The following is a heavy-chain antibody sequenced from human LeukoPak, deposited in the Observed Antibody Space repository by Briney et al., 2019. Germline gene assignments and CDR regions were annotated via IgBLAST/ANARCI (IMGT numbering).Heavy chain of an antibody. CDR1: GGSISSYY. Sequence: SETLSPTCTVSGGSISSYYWSWIRQPAGKGLEWIGRIYTSGSTNYNPSLKSRVTMSVDTSKNQFSLKLSSVTAANTAVYYCARGFDDPHAFDIWGQGTMVTVSS. V-gene: IGHV4-4*07. CDR2: IYTSGST. J-gene: IGHJ3*02. CDR3: ARGFDDPHAFDI. D-gene: IGHD3-9*01.